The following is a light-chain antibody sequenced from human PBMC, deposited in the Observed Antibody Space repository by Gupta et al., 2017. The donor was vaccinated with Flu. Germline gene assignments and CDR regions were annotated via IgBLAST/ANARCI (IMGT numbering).Light chain of an antibody. V-gene: IGKV4-1*01. CDR2: WAS. J-gene: IGKJ1*01. CDR3: QQDDSTPLT. Sequence: DIVMTQSPDSLAVSLGERATINCKSSQSVLYSSNNKNYLAWYQQKPGHPPKLLIYWASTREYGVPDRFSGSGSGTDFTLTISSLQAEDVAVYYCQQDDSTPLTFGQGTKVEIK. CDR1: QSVLYSSNNKNY.